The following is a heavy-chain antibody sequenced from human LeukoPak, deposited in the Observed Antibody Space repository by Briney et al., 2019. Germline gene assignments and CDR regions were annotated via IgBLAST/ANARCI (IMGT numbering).Heavy chain of an antibody. CDR3: ASGTGDRADFDY. J-gene: IGHJ4*02. D-gene: IGHD7-27*01. Sequence: PGGSLRLACAASGLTVSSYGVDWVRQPPGRGLEWVSSIISSSSYIYYPDSVQGRFTLSRDNAKNSLYLQMNSLRAEDTAVYYCASGTGDRADFDYWGQGTLVTVSS. CDR2: IISSSSYI. CDR1: GLTVSSYG. V-gene: IGHV3-21*01.